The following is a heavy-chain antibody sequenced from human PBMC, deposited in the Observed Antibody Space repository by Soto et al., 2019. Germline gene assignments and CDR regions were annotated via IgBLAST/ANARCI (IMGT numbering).Heavy chain of an antibody. D-gene: IGHD4-17*01. J-gene: IGHJ6*02. CDR2: ISYDGSNK. CDR3: ARGPSLYGDYYYYGMDV. CDR1: GFTFSSYA. V-gene: IGHV3-30-3*01. Sequence: QVPLVESGGGVVQPGRSLRLSCAASGFTFSSYAMHWVRQAPGKGLEWVAVISYDGSNKYYADSVKGRFTISRDNSKNTLYLQMNSLRAEDTAVYYCARGPSLYGDYYYYGMDVWGQGTTVTVSS.